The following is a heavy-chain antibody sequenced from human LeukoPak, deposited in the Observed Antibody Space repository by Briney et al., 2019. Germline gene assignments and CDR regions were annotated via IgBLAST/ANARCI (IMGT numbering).Heavy chain of an antibody. Sequence: SVKVSCKASGGTFSSYAISWVRQAPGQGLEWMGRIIPIFGIANYAQKFQGRVTITADKSTSTAYMELSSLRSEDTAVYYCAREGSMGLTGTYHFDYWGQGTLVTVSS. CDR1: GGTFSSYA. J-gene: IGHJ4*02. CDR3: AREGSMGLTGTYHFDY. V-gene: IGHV1-69*04. D-gene: IGHD1-7*01. CDR2: IIPIFGIA.